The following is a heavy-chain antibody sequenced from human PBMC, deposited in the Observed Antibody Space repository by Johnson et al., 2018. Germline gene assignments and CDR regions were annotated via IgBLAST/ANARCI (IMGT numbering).Heavy chain of an antibody. CDR1: GFTFSNAW. D-gene: IGHD3-22*01. CDR2: IKTKTDGGTT. CDR3: TTDLAMIGGDI. V-gene: IGHV3-15*05. Sequence: VQLQESGGGLVKPGGSLRVSCAASGFTFSNAWMSWVRQAPGKGLEWVGRIKTKTDGGTTDYAAAVKGRFTISRDDSKNTEYVQMNSLKTEDTAVYYCTTDLAMIGGDIWGQGTMVTVSS. J-gene: IGHJ3*02.